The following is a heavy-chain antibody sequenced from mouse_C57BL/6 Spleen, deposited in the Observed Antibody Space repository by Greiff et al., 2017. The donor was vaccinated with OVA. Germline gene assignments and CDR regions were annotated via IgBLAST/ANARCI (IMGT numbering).Heavy chain of an antibody. CDR1: GYTFTDYY. Sequence: EVQLQQSGPELVKPGASVKISCKASGYTFTDYYMNWVKQSHGKSLEWIGDINPNNGGTSYNQKFKGKATLTVDKSSSTAYMELRSLTSEDSAVYYCARSGYYEDYAMDYWGQGTSVTVSS. CDR3: ARSGYYEDYAMDY. CDR2: INPNNGGT. J-gene: IGHJ4*01. D-gene: IGHD2-3*01. V-gene: IGHV1-26*01.